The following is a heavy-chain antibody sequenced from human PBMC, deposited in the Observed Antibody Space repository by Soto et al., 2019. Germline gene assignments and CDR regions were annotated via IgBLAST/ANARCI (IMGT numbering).Heavy chain of an antibody. Sequence: GGSLRLSCAASGFTFSSYSMNWVRQAPGKGLEWVSYISSSSSTIYYADSVKGRFTISRDNAKNSLYLQMNSLRAEDTAVYYCARDLVAAQSGDAFDIWGQGTMVTVSS. CDR3: ARDLVAAQSGDAFDI. D-gene: IGHD2-15*01. V-gene: IGHV3-48*01. CDR1: GFTFSSYS. J-gene: IGHJ3*02. CDR2: ISSSSSTI.